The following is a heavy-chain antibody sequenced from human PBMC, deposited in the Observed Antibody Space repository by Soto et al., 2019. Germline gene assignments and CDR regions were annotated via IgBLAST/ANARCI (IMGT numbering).Heavy chain of an antibody. Sequence: EVQLLESGGGLVQPGGSLRLSCADSVFSFKTYGMTWVRQAPGKGLEGVAHIGLSNSDTYYADSVKGRFTISRDNSKNMVYLQMNSLRDADTAVYYCVKGGAYCYNDCTRSYWGRGTLFTVSS. CDR2: IGLSNSDT. V-gene: IGHV3-23*01. D-gene: IGHD2-21*01. CDR1: VFSFKTYG. J-gene: IGHJ4*02. CDR3: VKGGAYCYNDCTRSY.